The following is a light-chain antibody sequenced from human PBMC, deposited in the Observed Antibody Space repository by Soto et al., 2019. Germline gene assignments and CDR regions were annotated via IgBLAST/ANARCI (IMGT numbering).Light chain of an antibody. Sequence: EIVLTQSPGTLSLSPGERATLSCRASQSVSSTYLAWYQQKPGQAPRLLIYDESSRATGIPDRFSGSGSGADFTLTISRLEPEDSAVYYCQHYGRSPGLFTFGPGTKVDIK. J-gene: IGKJ3*01. CDR3: QHYGRSPGLFT. V-gene: IGKV3-20*01. CDR1: QSVSSTY. CDR2: DES.